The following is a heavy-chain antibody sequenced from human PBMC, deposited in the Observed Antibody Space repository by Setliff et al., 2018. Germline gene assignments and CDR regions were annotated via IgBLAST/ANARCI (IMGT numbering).Heavy chain of an antibody. CDR3: ARVSMYSSSWYYYYYGMDV. Sequence: GESLKISCKGSGYSFTSYWIGWVRQAPGQGLEWMGIINPSGGSTSYAQKFQGRVTMTRDTSTSTVYMELSSLRSEDTAVYYCARVSMYSSSWYYYYYGMDVWGQGTTVTVSS. V-gene: IGHV1-46*01. J-gene: IGHJ6*02. D-gene: IGHD6-13*01. CDR2: INPSGGST. CDR1: GYSFTSYW.